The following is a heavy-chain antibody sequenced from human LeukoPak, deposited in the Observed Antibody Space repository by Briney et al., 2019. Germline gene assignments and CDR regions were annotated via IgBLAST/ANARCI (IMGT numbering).Heavy chain of an antibody. V-gene: IGHV4-39*01. D-gene: IGHD6-13*01. Sequence: SETLSLTCTVSNGSINSTSYYWDWIRQPPGKGLEWIGSIYYSGATNYNTSLKSRLTISVDTSKNQFSLGLTSVTAADMAEYYCARRGSFNWLDHWGQGTLVTVSS. CDR1: NGSINSTSYY. J-gene: IGHJ5*02. CDR2: IYYSGAT. CDR3: ARRGSFNWLDH.